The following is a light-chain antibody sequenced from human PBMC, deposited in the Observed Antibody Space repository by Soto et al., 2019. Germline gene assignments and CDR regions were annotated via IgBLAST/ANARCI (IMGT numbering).Light chain of an antibody. CDR2: DVS. CDR3: QHPGT. Sequence: IALTQSPGTLSLSPGERATLSCRASQSVTTSLAWYQQKPGQAPRLLIYDVSNRATGIPVRFIGSGSGTDFTLTISSLEPEDFASYYCQHPGTFGQGTKLEIK. CDR1: QSVTTS. V-gene: IGKV3-11*01. J-gene: IGKJ2*01.